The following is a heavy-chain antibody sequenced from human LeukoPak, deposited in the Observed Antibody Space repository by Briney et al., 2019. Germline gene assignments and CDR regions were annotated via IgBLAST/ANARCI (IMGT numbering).Heavy chain of an antibody. V-gene: IGHV3-64*01. J-gene: IGHJ6*02. Sequence: PGGSLRLSCAASGFTFSSYAMHWVRQAPGKGLEYVSAISSNGGSTYYANSVKGRFTISRDNSKNTLYLQMGSLRAEDMAVYYCARVYGSYYYDGMDVWGQGTTVTVSS. CDR1: GFTFSSYA. D-gene: IGHD1-26*01. CDR2: ISSNGGST. CDR3: ARVYGSYYYDGMDV.